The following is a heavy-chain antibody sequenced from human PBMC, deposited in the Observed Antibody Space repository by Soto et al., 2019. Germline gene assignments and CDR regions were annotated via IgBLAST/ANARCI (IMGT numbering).Heavy chain of an antibody. Sequence: ASVKVSCKASGYTFTSYGISWVRQAPGQGLEWMGWISGYNGDTNYAQKFQGRVTMTVDTSTTTAFMELRSLTSDDRAVYYCAKNGQPPYYYYGMDVWGQGTTVTVSS. V-gene: IGHV1-18*01. CDR1: GYTFTSYG. CDR2: ISGYNGDT. D-gene: IGHD2-8*01. CDR3: AKNGQPPYYYYGMDV. J-gene: IGHJ6*02.